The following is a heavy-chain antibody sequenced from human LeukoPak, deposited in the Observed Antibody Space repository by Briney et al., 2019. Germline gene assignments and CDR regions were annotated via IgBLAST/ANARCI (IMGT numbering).Heavy chain of an antibody. D-gene: IGHD6-19*01. V-gene: IGHV3-23*01. Sequence: GGSLRLSCAASGFTFSSYAMSWVRQAPGMGLEWVSAISGSGGSTYYADSVKGRFTISRDNSKNTLYLQMNSLRAEDTAVYYCAKGTAVAGMGDAFDIWGQGTMVTVSS. J-gene: IGHJ3*02. CDR1: GFTFSSYA. CDR2: ISGSGGST. CDR3: AKGTAVAGMGDAFDI.